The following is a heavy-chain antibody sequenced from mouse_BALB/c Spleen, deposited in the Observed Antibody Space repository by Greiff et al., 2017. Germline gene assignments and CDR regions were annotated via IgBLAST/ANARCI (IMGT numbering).Heavy chain of an antibody. Sequence: VQLKESGPELVKPGASVKISCKASGYSFTGYSMNWVMQSHGKSLEWIGRINPYNGDTFYNQKFKGKATLTVDKSSSTAHMELRSLASEDSAVYYCARRGSTMITTGFAYWGQGTLVTVSA. CDR1: GYSFTGYS. CDR3: ARRGSTMITTGFAY. J-gene: IGHJ3*01. D-gene: IGHD2-4*01. V-gene: IGHV1-20*02. CDR2: INPYNGDT.